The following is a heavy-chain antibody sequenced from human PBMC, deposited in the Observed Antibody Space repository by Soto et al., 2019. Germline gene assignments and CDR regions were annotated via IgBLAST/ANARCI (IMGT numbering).Heavy chain of an antibody. D-gene: IGHD3-16*02. J-gene: IGHJ4*02. CDR1: GYNFAIYW. Sequence: RTISCQGSGYNFAIYWIAWVRQTPGKGLEWMGIIYPGDSDSIYSPSFQGQVTTSVDKSTNSAYLQWRSLKASDSALYYCARANVLTFGEIIDPSFFDYWGQGTLVTVSS. V-gene: IGHV5-51*01. CDR3: ARANVLTFGEIIDPSFFDY. CDR2: IYPGDSDS.